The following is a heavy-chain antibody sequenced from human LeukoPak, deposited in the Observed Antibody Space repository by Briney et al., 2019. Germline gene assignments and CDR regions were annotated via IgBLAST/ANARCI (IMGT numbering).Heavy chain of an antibody. J-gene: IGHJ4*02. V-gene: IGHV3-11*01. CDR2: ISSSGSTI. Sequence: GGSLRLSCAASGFTLSDYYMSWIRQAPGKGLEWVSNISSSGSTIDYADSVKGRFTISRDNAKNSLYLQMSSLRAEDTAVYYCARRRDFFDYWGQGTLVTVSS. CDR1: GFTLSDYY. CDR3: ARRRDFFDY.